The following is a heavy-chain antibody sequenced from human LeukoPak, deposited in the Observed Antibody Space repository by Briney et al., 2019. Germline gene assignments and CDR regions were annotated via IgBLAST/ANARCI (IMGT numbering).Heavy chain of an antibody. V-gene: IGHV3-74*01. J-gene: IGHJ4*02. CDR1: GIYW. D-gene: IGHD2/OR15-2a*01. Sequence: GGSLRLSCAASGIYWMHWVRQAPGKGLVWVSHINSDGSWTSYADSVKGRFTISKDNAKNTVYLQMNNLRAEDTAVYYCVSFYETYWGRGTLVTVSS. CDR2: INSDGSWT. CDR3: VSFYETY.